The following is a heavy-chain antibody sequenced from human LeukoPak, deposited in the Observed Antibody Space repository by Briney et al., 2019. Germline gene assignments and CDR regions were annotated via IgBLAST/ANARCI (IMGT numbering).Heavy chain of an antibody. J-gene: IGHJ4*02. V-gene: IGHV3-30-3*01. CDR3: ASTVGSAPDYYGSGGFTLPDY. D-gene: IGHD3-10*01. CDR1: GFTFSSYD. Sequence: GRSLRLSRAASGFTFSSYDMHWVRQAPGKGLEWVAIISYDGSNKYYADSVKGRLTISRDNSKNTLYLQMNTLRAEDTAVYYCASTVGSAPDYYGSGGFTLPDYWGQGTLVTVSS. CDR2: ISYDGSNK.